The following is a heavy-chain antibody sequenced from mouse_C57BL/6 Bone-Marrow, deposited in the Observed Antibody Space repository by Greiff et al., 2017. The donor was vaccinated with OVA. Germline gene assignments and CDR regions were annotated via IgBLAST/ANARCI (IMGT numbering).Heavy chain of an antibody. D-gene: IGHD2-3*01. J-gene: IGHJ1*03. V-gene: IGHV1-69*01. Sequence: VQLQQSGAELVMPGASVKLSCKASGYTFTSYWMHWVKQRPGQGLEWIGEIDPSDSYTNYNQKFKGKSTLTVDKSSSTAYMQLSSLTSEDSAVYDCARADGYYRYFDVWGTGTTVTVSS. CDR2: IDPSDSYT. CDR3: ARADGYYRYFDV. CDR1: GYTFTSYW.